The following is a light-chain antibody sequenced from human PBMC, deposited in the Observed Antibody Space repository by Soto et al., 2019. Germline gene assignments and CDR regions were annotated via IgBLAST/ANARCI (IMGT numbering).Light chain of an antibody. CDR2: CAS. CDR1: QSLTRN. V-gene: IGKV3D-15*01. CDR3: QHYDAWPPAFT. J-gene: IGKJ3*01. Sequence: EILMTQSPATLSVSPGERDTLSCRASQSLTRNLAWYQQKPGQAPRLIIYCASTRASGIPARVSGSGSGTEFTLTISSLQSEDFALYYCQHYDAWPPAFTFGPGTKVDL.